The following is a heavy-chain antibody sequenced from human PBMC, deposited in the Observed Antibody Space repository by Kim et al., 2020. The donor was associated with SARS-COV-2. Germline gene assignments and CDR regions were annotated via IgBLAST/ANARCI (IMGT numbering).Heavy chain of an antibody. CDR2: ISASGGST. D-gene: IGHD1-26*01. CDR3: AKRHGTPSGSYDY. V-gene: IGHV3-23*01. Sequence: GGSLRLSCAVSGFTFSGDAMSWVRQAPGKGLEWVSGISASGGSTYYADSVKGRFTISRDNSKSTVYVQMNSLRAEDTAVYYCAKRHGTPSGSYDYWGQGTLVTVSS. J-gene: IGHJ4*02. CDR1: GFTFSGDA.